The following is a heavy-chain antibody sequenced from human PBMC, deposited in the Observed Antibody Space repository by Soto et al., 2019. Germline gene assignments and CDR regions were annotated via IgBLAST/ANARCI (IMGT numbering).Heavy chain of an antibody. CDR2: IYYSGST. CDR3: AREAPREVHSSSWSASYYFDY. Sequence: PETLSLTCTVSGGSISSYYWSWIRQPPGKGLEWIGYIYYSGSTNYNPSLKSRVTISVDTSKNQFSLKLSSVTAADTAVYYCAREAPREVHSSSWSASYYFDYWGQGTLVTVSS. D-gene: IGHD6-13*01. CDR1: GGSISSYY. J-gene: IGHJ4*02. V-gene: IGHV4-59*01.